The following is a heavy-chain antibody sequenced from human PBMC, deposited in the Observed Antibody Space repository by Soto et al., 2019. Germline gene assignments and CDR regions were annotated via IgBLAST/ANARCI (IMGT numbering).Heavy chain of an antibody. CDR3: AREGNDGATGDAFDI. D-gene: IGHD3-9*01. V-gene: IGHV3-30-3*01. CDR2: ISYDGSNK. Sequence: GGSLRLSCAASGFTFSSYAMHWVRQAPGTGLEWVAFISYDGSNKYYADSVKGLFTISRDNSKNTLYLQMNSVRAEDTAVYYCAREGNDGATGDAFDIWGQGTMVTVSS. CDR1: GFTFSSYA. J-gene: IGHJ3*02.